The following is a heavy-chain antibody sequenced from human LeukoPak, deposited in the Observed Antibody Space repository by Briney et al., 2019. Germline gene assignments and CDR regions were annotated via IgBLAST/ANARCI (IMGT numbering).Heavy chain of an antibody. Sequence: KPSETLSLTCTVSGGSISSYYWSWIRQPPGKGLEWIGYIYYSGSTNYNPPLKSRVTISVDTSKNQFSLKLSSVTAADTAVYYCARTPYGFGELLEYYFDYWGQGTLVTVSS. J-gene: IGHJ4*02. CDR2: IYYSGST. D-gene: IGHD3-10*01. CDR1: GGSISSYY. CDR3: ARTPYGFGELLEYYFDY. V-gene: IGHV4-59*01.